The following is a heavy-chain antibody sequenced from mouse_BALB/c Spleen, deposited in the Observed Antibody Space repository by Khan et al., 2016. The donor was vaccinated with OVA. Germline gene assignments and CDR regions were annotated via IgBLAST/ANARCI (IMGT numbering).Heavy chain of an antibody. CDR1: GFTFSSLG. D-gene: IGHD2-1*01. V-gene: IGHV5-17*02. J-gene: IGHJ1*01. Sequence: EVQLVESGGGLVQPGGSRKLSCAASGFTFSSLGMHWVRQAPKKGLEWVAYISSGSSTIYYVDTVKGRFTISRDSPKNTLFLQMTSLRSEDTAMYYCARSGGNFHWYFDVWGAGTSVTVSS. CDR2: ISSGSSTI. CDR3: ARSGGNFHWYFDV.